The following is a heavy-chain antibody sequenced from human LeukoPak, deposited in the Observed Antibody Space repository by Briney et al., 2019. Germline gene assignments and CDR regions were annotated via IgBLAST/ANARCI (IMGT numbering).Heavy chain of an antibody. CDR2: ISSSSSAM. CDR1: GFTFSSYS. D-gene: IGHD3-10*01. V-gene: IGHV3-48*02. CDR3: ARGSGNSFDY. J-gene: IGHJ4*02. Sequence: GGSLRLSCAASGFTFSSYSMSWVRQAPGKGLEWVSYISSSSSAMYYADSMKGRFTISRDNAKNSLYLQMNNLRDEDTAVYYCARGSGNSFDYWGQGTLVTVSS.